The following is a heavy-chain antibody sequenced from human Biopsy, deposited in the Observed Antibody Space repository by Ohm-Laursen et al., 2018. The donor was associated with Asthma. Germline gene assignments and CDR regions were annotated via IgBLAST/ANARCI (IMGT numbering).Heavy chain of an antibody. CDR3: ARMITMIQAANYYSYAMDV. CDR1: GDSINSGGYS. V-gene: IGHV4-30-2*01. Sequence: SQTLSLTCTVSGDSINSGGYSWNCIRQPPGKGLEWVAYLFHSGATHYNPSLKSRVTISVDRSKRQFSLKVNSVTAADTAVYYCARMITMIQAANYYSYAMDVWGQGTTVTVSS. J-gene: IGHJ6*02. D-gene: IGHD3-22*01. CDR2: LFHSGAT.